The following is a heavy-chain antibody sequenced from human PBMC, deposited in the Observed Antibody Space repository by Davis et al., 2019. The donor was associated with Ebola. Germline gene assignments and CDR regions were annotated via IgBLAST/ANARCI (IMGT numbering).Heavy chain of an antibody. CDR3: ARGWLRGGMDV. CDR2: TYYSSKWYN. J-gene: IGHJ6*04. D-gene: IGHD5-18*01. V-gene: IGHV6-1*01. Sequence: HPQTLSLTSAISVDSVSSGGWNWIRQSPSRGLEWLGRTYYSSKWYNDYAVSVKSRITINPDTSKNQFSLQLNSVTPEDTALYYCARGWLRGGMDVWGEGTTVTVSS. CDR1: VDSVSSGG.